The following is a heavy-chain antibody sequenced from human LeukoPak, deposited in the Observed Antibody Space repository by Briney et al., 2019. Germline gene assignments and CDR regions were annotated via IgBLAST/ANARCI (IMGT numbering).Heavy chain of an antibody. CDR1: GFTFSSYS. CDR2: ISYDGSNK. J-gene: IGHJ4*02. Sequence: GGSLRLSCAASGFTFSSYSMHWVRQAPGKGLEWVAVISYDGSNKYYADSVKGRFTISRDNSKNTLYLQMNSLRAEDTAVYYCANGGAYYDFWSGYYKDWGQGTLVTVSS. CDR3: ANGGAYYDFWSGYYKD. D-gene: IGHD3-3*01. V-gene: IGHV3-30*18.